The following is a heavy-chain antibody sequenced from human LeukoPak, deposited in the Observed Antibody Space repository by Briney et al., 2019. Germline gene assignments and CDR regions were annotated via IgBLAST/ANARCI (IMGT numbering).Heavy chain of an antibody. J-gene: IGHJ6*01. CDR2: INPNSGGT. CDR3: ARASPGEYYYYGMDV. Sequence: EASVKVSCKASGYTFTGYYMHWVRQAPGQGLEWMGWINPNSGGTNYAQKFQGRVTMTRDTSISTAYMELSSLTSDDSAVYYCARASPGEYYYYGMDVWGQGTSVTVSS. V-gene: IGHV1-2*02. CDR1: GYTFTGYY.